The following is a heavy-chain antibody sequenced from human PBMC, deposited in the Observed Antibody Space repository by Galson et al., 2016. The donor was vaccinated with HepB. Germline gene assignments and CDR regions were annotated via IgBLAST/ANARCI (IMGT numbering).Heavy chain of an antibody. V-gene: IGHV4-61*02. CDR2: IYTTGTT. Sequence: TLSLTCTVSGDSISSDGYYWSWIRQPAGKGLEWLWLIYTTGTTSYNPSLKSRIAVSLDPSKNQFSLKVTSVTAADTAVYFCTRADPYFYYGLDVWGKGTTVTVSS. CDR1: GDSISSDGYY. J-gene: IGHJ6*04. CDR3: TRADPYFYYGLDV.